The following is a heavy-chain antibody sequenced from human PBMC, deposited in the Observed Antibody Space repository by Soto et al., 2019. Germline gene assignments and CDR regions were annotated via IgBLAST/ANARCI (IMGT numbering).Heavy chain of an antibody. Sequence: PGGSLRLSCAASGFTVSSNYMSWVRQAPGKGLEWVSVIYSGGSTYYADSVKGRFTNSRDNSKNTLYLQMNSLRAEDTAVYYCARDRGDDGMDVWGQGTTVTVSS. CDR2: IYSGGST. CDR3: ARDRGDDGMDV. J-gene: IGHJ6*02. CDR1: GFTVSSNY. V-gene: IGHV3-66*01. D-gene: IGHD2-21*01.